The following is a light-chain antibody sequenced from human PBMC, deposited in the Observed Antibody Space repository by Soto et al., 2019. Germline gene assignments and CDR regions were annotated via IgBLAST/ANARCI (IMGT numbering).Light chain of an antibody. CDR3: AAWDDSLTIL. J-gene: IGLJ2*01. CDR2: END. V-gene: IGLV1-47*01. Sequence: QSVLTQPPSASGTPGQTVTISCSGSRSNIASYSVYWYQQLPGSAPKLLIYENDQRPSGVPDRFSGSKSDTSASLAIAGLQSGDEAAYYCAAWDDSLTILFGGGTKVTVL. CDR1: RSNIASYS.